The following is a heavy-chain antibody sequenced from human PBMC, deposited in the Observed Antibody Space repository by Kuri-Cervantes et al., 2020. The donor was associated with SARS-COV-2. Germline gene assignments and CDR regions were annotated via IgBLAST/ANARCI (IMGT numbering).Heavy chain of an antibody. D-gene: IGHD6-13*01. CDR1: GFTFSSYS. V-gene: IGHV3-48*02. J-gene: IGHJ4*02. CDR3: ARDVSSSWYRVQYYFDY. CDR2: ISSSSSTI. Sequence: GGSLRLSCAASGFTFSSYSMNWVRQAPGKGLERVSYISSSSSTIYYADSVKGRFTISRDNAKNSLYLQMNSLRDEDTAVYYCARDVSSSWYRVQYYFDYWGQGTQVTVYS.